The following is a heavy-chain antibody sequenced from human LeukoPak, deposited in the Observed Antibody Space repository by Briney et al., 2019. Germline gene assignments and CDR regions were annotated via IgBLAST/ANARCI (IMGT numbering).Heavy chain of an antibody. CDR2: ISYDGSNK. D-gene: IGHD6-13*01. V-gene: IGHV3-30*04. CDR3: AREAPAAAGAVDY. J-gene: IGHJ4*02. Sequence: GGSLRLSCAASGFTFSSYAMHWVRQAPGKGLEWVAVISYDGSNKYYADSVKDRFTISRDNSKNTLYLQMNSLRAEDTAVYYCAREAPAAAGAVDYWGQGTLVTVSS. CDR1: GFTFSSYA.